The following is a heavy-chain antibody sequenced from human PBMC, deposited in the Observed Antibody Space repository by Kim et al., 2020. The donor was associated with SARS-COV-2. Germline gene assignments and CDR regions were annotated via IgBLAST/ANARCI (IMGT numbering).Heavy chain of an antibody. J-gene: IGHJ4*02. V-gene: IGHV4-59*01. CDR1: GGSISSYY. D-gene: IGHD6-13*01. CDR2: IYYSGST. Sequence: SETLSLTCTVSGGSISSYYWSWIRQPPGKGLEWIGYIYYSGSTNYNPSLKSRVTISVDTSKNQFSLKLSSVIAADTAVYYCARAYSSSWYGGVFFYFDYWGQGTLVTVSS. CDR3: ARAYSSSWYGGVFFYFDY.